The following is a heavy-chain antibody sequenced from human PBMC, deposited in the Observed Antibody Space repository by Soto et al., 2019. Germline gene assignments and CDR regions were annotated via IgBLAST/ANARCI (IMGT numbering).Heavy chain of an antibody. CDR1: GGSISSSSYY. Sequence: SETLSLTCTVSGGSISSSSYYWGWIRQPPGKGLEWIGSIYYSGSTYYNPSLKSRVTISVDTSKNQFSLKLSSVTAADTAVYYCAGYDYIWGSYRFAHDYWGQGTLVTVSS. V-gene: IGHV4-39*01. CDR2: IYYSGST. J-gene: IGHJ4*02. D-gene: IGHD3-16*02. CDR3: AGYDYIWGSYRFAHDY.